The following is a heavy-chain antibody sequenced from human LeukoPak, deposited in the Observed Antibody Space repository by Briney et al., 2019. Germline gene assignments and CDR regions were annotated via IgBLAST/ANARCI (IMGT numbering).Heavy chain of an antibody. Sequence: SETLSLTCTVSGGSISSGGYYWSWIRQHPGKGLEWIGYIYYRGTTYNNPSLKSRVAISVVTPKNQFSLKLSSVTAADTAVYYCVCSGGYYSHFEFWGQGTQVTVSS. V-gene: IGHV4-31*03. J-gene: IGHJ4*02. CDR2: IYYRGTT. CDR1: GGSISSGGYY. CDR3: VCSGGYYSHFEF. D-gene: IGHD3-22*01.